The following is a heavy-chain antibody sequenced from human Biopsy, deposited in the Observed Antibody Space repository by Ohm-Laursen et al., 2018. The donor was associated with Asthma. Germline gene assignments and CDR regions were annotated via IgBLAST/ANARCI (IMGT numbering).Heavy chain of an antibody. CDR2: GGSYYDGGLK. J-gene: IGHJ4*02. CDR3: ARDVMEWYLPAFDF. V-gene: IGHV3-30-3*01. CDR1: GFTFRSYA. Sequence: SLRLSYAASGFTFRSYAMHWVRQAPGKGLEWVAVGGSYYDGGLKYYADSVNGRFTVSRDDSKNTLYLQINSLRPDDTAVYYCARDVMEWYLPAFDFWGQGTLVTVSS. D-gene: IGHD3-3*01.